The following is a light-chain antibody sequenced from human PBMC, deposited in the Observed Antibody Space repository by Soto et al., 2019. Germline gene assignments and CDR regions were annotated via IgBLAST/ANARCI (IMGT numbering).Light chain of an antibody. Sequence: AIQMTQSPSSLSASVGDRVIITCRASQAIRNDLGWYQQKPGKAPKLLIYTASTLQRGVPSRFSGSGSGADFTLTIRSLQPEDCATYYCLHDYSYPRTFGQGTKVDIK. CDR1: QAIRND. V-gene: IGKV1-6*01. CDR2: TAS. CDR3: LHDYSYPRT. J-gene: IGKJ1*01.